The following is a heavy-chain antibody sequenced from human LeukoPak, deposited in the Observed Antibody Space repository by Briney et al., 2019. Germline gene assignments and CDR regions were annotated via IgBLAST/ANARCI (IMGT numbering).Heavy chain of an antibody. D-gene: IGHD6-13*01. CDR3: ARVDGTPSYYYMDV. CDR1: GGTFSSYA. V-gene: IGHV1-69*13. CDR2: IIPLFGTA. J-gene: IGHJ6*03. Sequence: SVNVPCKASGGTFSSYAIRWVRQAPAQGRDWMGGIIPLFGTANYAQKFQGRVTITPDESTSPAYLELSSLTSENTAVYYCARVDGTPSYYYMDVWGKGTTVTVSS.